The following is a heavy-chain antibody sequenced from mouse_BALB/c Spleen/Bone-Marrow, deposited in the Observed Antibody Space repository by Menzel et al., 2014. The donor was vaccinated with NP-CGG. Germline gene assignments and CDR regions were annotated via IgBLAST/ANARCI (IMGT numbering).Heavy chain of an antibody. J-gene: IGHJ2*01. V-gene: IGHV3-5*02. CDR2: IYYSGTI. Sequence: DVKLVESGPGLVKPSQTASLTCTVTGISITTGNYRWSWIRQFPGNKLEWIGYIYYSGTITYNPSLTSRTTITRDTSKNQFFLEMNSLTAEDTATYYCARGYDYFDYWGQGTTLTVSS. CDR3: ARGYDYFDY. CDR1: GISITTGNYR. D-gene: IGHD2-2*01.